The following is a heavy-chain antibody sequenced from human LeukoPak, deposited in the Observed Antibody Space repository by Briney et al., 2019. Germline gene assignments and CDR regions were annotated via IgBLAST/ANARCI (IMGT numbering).Heavy chain of an antibody. CDR3: AKDPEIFGVVTEDY. CDR1: GFTFSSYA. CDR2: ISGSGGTT. D-gene: IGHD3-3*01. J-gene: IGHJ4*02. V-gene: IGHV3-23*01. Sequence: PGGSLRLSCAASGFTFSSYAMSWVRQAPGKGLEWVSAISGSGGTTYYADSVKGRFTISRDNSKNTLYLQMNSLRAEDTAVYYRAKDPEIFGVVTEDYWGQGTLVTVSS.